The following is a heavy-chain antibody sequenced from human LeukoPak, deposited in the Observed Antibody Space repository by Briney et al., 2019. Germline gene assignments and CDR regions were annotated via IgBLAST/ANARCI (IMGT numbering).Heavy chain of an antibody. CDR1: GGSFSGYY. Sequence: SETLSLTCAVYGGSFSGYYWSWIRQPPGKGLEWIGEINHSGSTNYNPSLKSRVTISVDTSKNQFSLKLSSVTAADTAVYYCARDFYGYCSGGSCAHTFDIWGQGTMVTVSS. CDR2: INHSGST. CDR3: ARDFYGYCSGGSCAHTFDI. J-gene: IGHJ3*02. D-gene: IGHD2-15*01. V-gene: IGHV4-34*01.